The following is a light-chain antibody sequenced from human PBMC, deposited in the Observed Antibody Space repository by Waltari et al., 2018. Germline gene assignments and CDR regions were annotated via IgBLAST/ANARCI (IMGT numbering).Light chain of an antibody. V-gene: IGKV1-12*01. CDR2: EGY. J-gene: IGKJ5*01. CDR3: QQAHSFPIT. Sequence: DIQMTQSPSSVSASVGDGVTITCRARRDISTWLAWYQQKPGKTPNLLIYEGYTLQSGVPSRFSGSGSGTVFTLTISSLQPEDFATYYCQQAHSFPITFGQGTRLEIK. CDR1: RDISTW.